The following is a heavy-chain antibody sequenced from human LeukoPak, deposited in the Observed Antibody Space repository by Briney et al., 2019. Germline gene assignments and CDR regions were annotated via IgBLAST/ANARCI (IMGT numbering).Heavy chain of an antibody. D-gene: IGHD1-1*01. J-gene: IGHJ5*02. CDR2: ISAHGDDT. Sequence: GGSLRLSCAASGFTFSNYDMSWVRQVPGKGLEWVSAISAHGDDTYYIDSVRGRFTISRDNSKNILYLQMNSLRAEDTAVYYCARDSPRTGPWGQGILVTVSS. CDR3: ARDSPRTGP. CDR1: GFTFSNYD. V-gene: IGHV3-23*01.